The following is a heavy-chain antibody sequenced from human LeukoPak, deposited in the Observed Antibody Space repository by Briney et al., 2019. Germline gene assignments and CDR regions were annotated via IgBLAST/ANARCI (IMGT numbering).Heavy chain of an antibody. CDR3: AKSMGRSGWYGGY. Sequence: GRSLRLSCAASGFTFSTYSMNWVRQAPGKGLEWVSGISDSGGSTYYADPVKGRFTISRDNSKNTVYLQMNSLRAEDTAIYYCAKSMGRSGWYGGYWGQGILVTVSS. CDR2: ISDSGGST. CDR1: GFTFSTYS. V-gene: IGHV3-23*01. J-gene: IGHJ4*02. D-gene: IGHD6-13*01.